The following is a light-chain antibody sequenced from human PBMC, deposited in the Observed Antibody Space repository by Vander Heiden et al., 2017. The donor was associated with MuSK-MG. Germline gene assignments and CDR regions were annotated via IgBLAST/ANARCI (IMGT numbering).Light chain of an antibody. CDR1: NIEAAS. CDR3: QLWDSATDQAV. J-gene: IGLJ2*01. V-gene: IGLV3-21*04. Sequence: YVVTPPPSLSVAPGKTASITCGGDNIEAASVHWYQQRPGQAPVLIIYYDRDRPSGIPERFSGSNSGNTATLTISRVEAGDEADYYCQLWDSATDQAVFGGGTKLTVL. CDR2: YDR.